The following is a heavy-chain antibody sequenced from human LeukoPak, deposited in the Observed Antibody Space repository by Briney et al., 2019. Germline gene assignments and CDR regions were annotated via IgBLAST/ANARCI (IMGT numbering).Heavy chain of an antibody. V-gene: IGHV4-4*02. CDR3: ASLGGGSYSDPGTH. J-gene: IGHJ4*02. CDR2: IYHSGST. Sequence: SGTLSLTCAVSGGSISSSNWWSWVRQPPGKGPEWIGEIYHSGSTNYNPSLKSRVTISVDKSKNQFSLKLSSVTAADTAVYYCASLGGGSYSDPGTHWGQGTLVTVSS. D-gene: IGHD1-26*01. CDR1: GGSISSSNW.